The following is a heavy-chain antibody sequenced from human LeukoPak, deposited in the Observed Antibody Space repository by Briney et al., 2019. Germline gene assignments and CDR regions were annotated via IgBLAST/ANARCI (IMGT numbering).Heavy chain of an antibody. CDR1: GGTFSSYA. V-gene: IGHV1-69*04. J-gene: IGHJ5*02. D-gene: IGHD2-2*01. CDR2: IIPILGIA. CDR3: ARDDCSSTSCYGYNWFDP. Sequence: ASVKVSCKASGGTFSSYAISWVRQAPGQGLEWMGRIIPILGIANYAQKFQGRVTITADKSTSTAYMELSSLRSEDTVVYYCARDDCSSTSCYGYNWFDPWGQGTLVTVSS.